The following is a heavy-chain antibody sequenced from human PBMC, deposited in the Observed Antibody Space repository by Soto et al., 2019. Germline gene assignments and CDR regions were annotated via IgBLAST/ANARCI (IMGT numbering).Heavy chain of an antibody. CDR1: GGSISSSSYY. Sequence: SETLSLTCTVSGGSISSSSYYWGWISQPPGKGLEWIGSIYYSGSTYYNPSLKSRVTISVDTSKNQFSLKLSSVTAADTAVYYCASLADDYGDYARDYWGQGTLVTVSS. V-gene: IGHV4-39*01. D-gene: IGHD4-17*01. CDR2: IYYSGST. CDR3: ASLADDYGDYARDY. J-gene: IGHJ4*02.